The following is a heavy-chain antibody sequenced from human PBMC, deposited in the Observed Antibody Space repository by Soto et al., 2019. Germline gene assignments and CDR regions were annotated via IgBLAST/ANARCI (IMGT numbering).Heavy chain of an antibody. J-gene: IGHJ6*02. CDR1: GFSVTNSY. CDR3: ARDWSKFSYNYPYYYAMDA. CDR2: LYSSGTT. D-gene: IGHD5-18*01. V-gene: IGHV3-53*02. Sequence: EVQLVETGGGLIQPGGSLRLSCTVSGFSVTNSYINWVRQAPGKGLEWVSILYSSGTTYYADSVRGRFTVSRDDSKNTLFIHVNSLRADDTAVYYCARDWSKFSYNYPYYYAMDAWGQGTTVTVSS.